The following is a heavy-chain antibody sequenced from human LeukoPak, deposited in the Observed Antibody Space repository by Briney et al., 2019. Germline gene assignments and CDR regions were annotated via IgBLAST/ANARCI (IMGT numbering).Heavy chain of an antibody. CDR1: GFSFSSYS. Sequence: GGSLRLSCAASGFSFSSYSMNWVRQAPGKGLEWVSFITSGDNYIYYADSVKGRFTISRDNAKNSLYLQMNSLRAEDTAVYYCARRVTTNYLIDYWGQGTLVTVSS. CDR3: ARRVTTNYLIDY. J-gene: IGHJ4*02. D-gene: IGHD5-12*01. CDR2: ITSGDNYI. V-gene: IGHV3-21*01.